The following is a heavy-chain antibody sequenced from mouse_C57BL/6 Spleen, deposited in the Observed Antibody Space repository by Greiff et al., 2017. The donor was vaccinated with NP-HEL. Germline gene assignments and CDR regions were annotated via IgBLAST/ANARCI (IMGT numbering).Heavy chain of an antibody. Sequence: QVQLQQPGAELVKPGASVKLSCKASGYTFTSYWMHWVKQRPGQGLEWIGMIHPNSGSTNYNEKFKSKATLTVDKSSSTAYMQLSSLTSEDSAVYYCARGDTTVVATRFAYWGQGTLVTVSA. CDR1: GYTFTSYW. CDR2: IHPNSGST. CDR3: ARGDTTVVATRFAY. D-gene: IGHD1-1*01. V-gene: IGHV1-64*01. J-gene: IGHJ3*01.